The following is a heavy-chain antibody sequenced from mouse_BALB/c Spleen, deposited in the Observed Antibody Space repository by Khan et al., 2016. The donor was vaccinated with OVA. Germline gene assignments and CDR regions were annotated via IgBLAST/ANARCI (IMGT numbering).Heavy chain of an antibody. V-gene: IGHV1-77*01. CDR1: GYTFTDYV. CDR3: ARAWWDVFAY. CDR2: IYPGSDST. Sequence: QVQLKQSGPELVKPGASVKMSCKASGYTFTDYVMNWVKQRNGQGLEWIGQIYPGSDSTYYNEKFKGKATLTTDRSSNTAYMQLSNLTSEDSAVYFCARAWWDVFAYWGQGTLVTVSA. J-gene: IGHJ3*01. D-gene: IGHD1-1*02.